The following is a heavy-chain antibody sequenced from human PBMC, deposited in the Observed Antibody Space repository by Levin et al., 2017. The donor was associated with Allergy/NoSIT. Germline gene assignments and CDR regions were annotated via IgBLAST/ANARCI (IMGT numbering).Heavy chain of an antibody. CDR2: IHNNGST. Sequence: SETLSLTCLVSGAFMSRTSYYWSWIRQPPGKGLEWVATIHNNGSTYHNPSLKSRVTISVDMSKNEFSLKLSSVTAADTALYYCAKPRGRTNAFDLWGQGTLVTVFS. CDR1: GAFMSRTSYY. J-gene: IGHJ3*01. V-gene: IGHV4-39*01. CDR3: AKPRGRTNAFDL. D-gene: IGHD1-1*01.